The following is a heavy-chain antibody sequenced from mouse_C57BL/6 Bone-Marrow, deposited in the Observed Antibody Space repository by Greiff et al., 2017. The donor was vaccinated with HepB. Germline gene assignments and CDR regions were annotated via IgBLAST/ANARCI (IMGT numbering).Heavy chain of an antibody. CDR3: ARFGGTTVFDY. Sequence: VKLQESGPELVKPGASVKISCKASGYAFSSSWMNWVKQRPGKGLEWIGRIYPGDGDTNYNGKFKGKATLTADKSSSTAYMQLSSLTSEDSAVYFCARFGGTTVFDYWGQGTTLTVSS. V-gene: IGHV1-82*01. D-gene: IGHD1-1*01. CDR1: GYAFSSSW. CDR2: IYPGDGDT. J-gene: IGHJ2*01.